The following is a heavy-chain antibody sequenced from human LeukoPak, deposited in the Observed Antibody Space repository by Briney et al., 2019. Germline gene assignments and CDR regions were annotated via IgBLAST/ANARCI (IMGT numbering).Heavy chain of an antibody. CDR3: AIQSVAAAGTRDY. Sequence: SVTVSFKASGGTFSSYAISWVRQAPGQGLEWMGGIIPIFGTANYAQKFQGRVTITADESTSTAYMELSSLRSEDTAVYYCAIQSVAAAGTRDYWGQGTLVTVSS. D-gene: IGHD6-13*01. CDR1: GGTFSSYA. CDR2: IIPIFGTA. J-gene: IGHJ4*02. V-gene: IGHV1-69*13.